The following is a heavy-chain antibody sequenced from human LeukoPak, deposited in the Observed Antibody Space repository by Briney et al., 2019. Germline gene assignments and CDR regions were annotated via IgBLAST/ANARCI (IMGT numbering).Heavy chain of an antibody. J-gene: IGHJ6*03. D-gene: IGHD2-15*01. Sequence: PSETLSLTCTVSGGSISSYYWSWIRQPAGKGLEWIGRIYTSGGTNYNPSLKSRVTMSVDTSKNQSSLKLSSVTAADTAVYYCARGFPGVVHSYYYYYMDVWGKGTTVTVSS. CDR2: IYTSGGT. CDR1: GGSISSYY. V-gene: IGHV4-4*07. CDR3: ARGFPGVVHSYYYYYMDV.